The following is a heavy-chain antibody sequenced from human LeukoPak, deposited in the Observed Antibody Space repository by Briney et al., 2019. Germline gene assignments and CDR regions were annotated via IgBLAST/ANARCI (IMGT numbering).Heavy chain of an antibody. V-gene: IGHV1-69*05. Sequence: VASVKVSCKASGGTFSSYAISWVRQAPGQGLEWMGGIIPIFGTANYAQKFQGRVTITTDESTSTAYMELSSLRSEDTAVYYCASWRRLGGRDGYNYEFGYWGQGTLVTVSS. CDR3: ASWRRLGGRDGYNYEFGY. CDR2: IIPIFGTA. CDR1: GGTFSSYA. D-gene: IGHD5-24*01. J-gene: IGHJ4*02.